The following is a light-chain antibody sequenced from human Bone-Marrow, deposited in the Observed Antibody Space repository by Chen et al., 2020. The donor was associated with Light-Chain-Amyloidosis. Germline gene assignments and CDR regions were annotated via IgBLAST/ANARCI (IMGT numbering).Light chain of an antibody. V-gene: IGKV4-1*01. Sequence: DIVMTQSPDSLAVSLGERATINCKSSQSVFYSSNNKNYFAWYQQRPGQPPKLLIYWASTRDSGVPDRFSGSGSGTDFTLTSSSLQAEDVALYYCQRYYRPPHTFGGGTKVEIK. J-gene: IGKJ4*01. CDR3: QRYYRPPHT. CDR2: WAS. CDR1: QSVFYSSNNKNY.